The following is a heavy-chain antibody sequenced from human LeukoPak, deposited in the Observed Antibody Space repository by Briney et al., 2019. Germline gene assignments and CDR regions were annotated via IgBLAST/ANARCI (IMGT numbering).Heavy chain of an antibody. J-gene: IGHJ4*02. CDR3: ARFALTEHYFDY. Sequence: GESLKISCKGSGYTFTDHWIGWVRQLPGKGLGWMGIVYPTDSDTRYNPSFQGPVTISADRSITTAYLQWNSLKASDTAVYYCARFALTEHYFDYWGLGTLVTVSS. CDR2: VYPTDSDT. D-gene: IGHD1-26*01. V-gene: IGHV5-51*01. CDR1: GYTFTDHW.